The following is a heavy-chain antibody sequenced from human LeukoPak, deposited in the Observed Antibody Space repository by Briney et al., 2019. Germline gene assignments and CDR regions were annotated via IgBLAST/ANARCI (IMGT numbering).Heavy chain of an antibody. V-gene: IGHV3-23*01. Sequence: GGPLRLSCAASGFTFSSYAMAWVRQAPGEGLEWVSTISGSGGSTYHADSVKGRFTISRDNSKNTLYLQMNSLRAEDTAEYYCAKDQPRYPENYFEYWGQGTLVTVSS. CDR3: AKDQPRYPENYFEY. D-gene: IGHD1-14*01. CDR1: GFTFSSYA. CDR2: ISGSGGST. J-gene: IGHJ4*02.